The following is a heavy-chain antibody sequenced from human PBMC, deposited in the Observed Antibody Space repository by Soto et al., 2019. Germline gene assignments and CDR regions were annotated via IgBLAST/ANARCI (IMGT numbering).Heavy chain of an antibody. CDR3: ARGRGDGYNQHWYFDL. D-gene: IGHD5-12*01. CDR2: INHSGST. V-gene: IGHV4-34*01. J-gene: IGHJ2*01. Sequence: QVHLQQWGAGLLKPSETLSLTCAVYGGSFSGYYWSWIRQPPGKGLEWIGEINHSGSTNYNPSPKSRVSISVGTSNNHFPLKLSSVTAADTAVYYCARGRGDGYNQHWYFDLWGRGTLVTVSS. CDR1: GGSFSGYY.